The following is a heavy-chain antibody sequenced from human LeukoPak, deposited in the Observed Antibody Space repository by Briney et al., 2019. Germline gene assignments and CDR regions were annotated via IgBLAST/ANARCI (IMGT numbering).Heavy chain of an antibody. CDR2: ISYDGSNK. D-gene: IGHD3-3*01. V-gene: IGHV3-30*18. CDR1: GFTFSSYG. J-gene: IGHJ4*02. CDR3: AKPNQYDLWSGLDY. Sequence: GGSLRLSCAASGFTFSSYGMHWVRQAPGKGLEWVAVISYDGSNKYYADSVKGRFTISRDNSKNTLYLQMNSLRAEDTAVYYCAKPNQYDLWSGLDYWGQGTLVTVSS.